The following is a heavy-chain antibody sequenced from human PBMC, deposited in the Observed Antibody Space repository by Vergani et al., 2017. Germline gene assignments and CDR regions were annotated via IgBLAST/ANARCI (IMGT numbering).Heavy chain of an antibody. CDR1: GYSISRGFY. CDR3: GVIMVRSPRPDNWFDS. J-gene: IGHJ5*01. Sequence: QIQLQESGPGLVKPSETLSLTCSVSGYSISRGFYWAWIRQTPEKGLEWIGGMFHTGEASNSPSLQSRVAFSMAASKNHFSLQITSVTAADTAVYFCGVIMVRSPRPDNWFDSWGRGTLVTVSS. D-gene: IGHD3-10*01. V-gene: IGHV4-38-2*02. CDR2: MFHTGEA.